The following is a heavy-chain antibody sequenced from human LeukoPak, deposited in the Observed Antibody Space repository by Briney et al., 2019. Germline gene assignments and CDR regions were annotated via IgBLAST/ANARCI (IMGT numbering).Heavy chain of an antibody. CDR3: AKWDSSGRSQFDY. J-gene: IGHJ4*02. CDR2: ITANGGRT. V-gene: IGHV3-23*01. CDR1: GFTFSNYA. D-gene: IGHD6-19*01. Sequence: PGGSLRLSCAASGFTFSNYAMSWVRQAPGKGLELVSGITANGGRTEYGDSAKGRCTISRDNSKSTLYLEMNTLRAEETAIYYCAKWDSSGRSQFDYWGQGTLVTVSS.